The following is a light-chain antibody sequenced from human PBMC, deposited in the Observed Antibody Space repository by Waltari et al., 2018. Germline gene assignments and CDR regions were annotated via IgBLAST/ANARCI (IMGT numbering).Light chain of an antibody. CDR3: NSYTSTTTPV. J-gene: IGLJ3*02. CDR2: DVS. Sequence: QSALTQPAPVSGSPGQSITISCTGTSSAIGGSYFVSWYQQHPGLAHKLIIYDVSNRPSGVSDRFSGSKSGNTASLTISGLQAEDAADYYCNSYTSTTTPVFGGGTKVTVL. CDR1: SSAIGGSYF. V-gene: IGLV2-14*03.